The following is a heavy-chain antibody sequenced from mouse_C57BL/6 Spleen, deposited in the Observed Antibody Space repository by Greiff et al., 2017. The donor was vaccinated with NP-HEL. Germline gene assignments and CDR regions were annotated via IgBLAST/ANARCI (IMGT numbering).Heavy chain of an antibody. CDR3: ATNWDPAWFAY. CDR2: IYPRDGST. CDR1: GYTFTDHT. J-gene: IGHJ3*01. Sequence: VKLMESDAELVKPGASVKISCKVSGYTFTDHTIHWMKQRPEQGLEWIGYIYPRDGSTKYNEKFKGKATLTADKSSSTAYMQLTSLTSEDSAVYCCATNWDPAWFAYWGQGTLVTVSA. D-gene: IGHD4-1*01. V-gene: IGHV1-78*01.